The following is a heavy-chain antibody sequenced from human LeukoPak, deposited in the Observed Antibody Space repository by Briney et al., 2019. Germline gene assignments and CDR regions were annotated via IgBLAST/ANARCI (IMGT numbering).Heavy chain of an antibody. D-gene: IGHD4-17*01. CDR2: IKSKTDGGTT. Sequence: GGSLRLSCAASGFTFSNYGMSWVRQAPGKGLEWVGRIKSKTDGGTTDYAAPVKGRFTISSDDSKNTLYLQMNSLRAEDTALYYCARGGGYGDYGDRWFDPWGQGTLVTVSS. J-gene: IGHJ5*02. V-gene: IGHV3-15*05. CDR3: ARGGGYGDYGDRWFDP. CDR1: GFTFSNYG.